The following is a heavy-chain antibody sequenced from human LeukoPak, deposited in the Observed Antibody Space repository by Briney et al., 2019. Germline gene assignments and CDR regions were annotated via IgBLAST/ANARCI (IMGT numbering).Heavy chain of an antibody. CDR1: GYTFTGHY. J-gene: IGHJ4*02. CDR3: AKTLYIAAAPGGLDY. CDR2: INPRNAAT. V-gene: IGHV1-2*02. Sequence: ASVKVSCKASGYTFTGHYLHWVRQVPGQGLEWMGWINPRNAATNYAQKFQGRVTMTRDTSISTVYMELSSLGSDDTAVYYCAKTLYIAAAPGGLDYWGQGTLVTVSS. D-gene: IGHD6-13*01.